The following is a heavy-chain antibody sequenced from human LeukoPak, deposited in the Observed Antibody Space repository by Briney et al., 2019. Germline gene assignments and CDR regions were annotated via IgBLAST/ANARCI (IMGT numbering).Heavy chain of an antibody. Sequence: PGGSLRLSCAASGFTFSSYSMNWVRQAPGKGLEWVSSISSSSSYIYYADSVKGRFTISRDNSKNTLYLQMNSLRAEDTAVYYCAKIPVTTAKLNGGYDYWGQGTLVTVSS. J-gene: IGHJ4*02. CDR2: ISSSSSYI. CDR1: GFTFSSYS. V-gene: IGHV3-21*04. CDR3: AKIPVTTAKLNGGYDY. D-gene: IGHD4-17*01.